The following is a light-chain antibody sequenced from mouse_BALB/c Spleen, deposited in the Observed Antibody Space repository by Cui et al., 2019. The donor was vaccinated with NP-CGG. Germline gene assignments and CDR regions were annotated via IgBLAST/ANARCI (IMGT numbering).Light chain of an antibody. CDR2: GTN. CDR3: ALWYIIHWV. CDR1: TGAVTTSNY. J-gene: IGLJ1*01. V-gene: IGLV1*01. Sequence: QAVVTQESALTTSPGETVTLTCRSSTGAVTTSNYANWVQEKPDHLFTGPIGGTNNRAPGVPARFSGSLIGDKAALTITGAQTKDEAIYFCALWYIIHWVFGGGTKLTVL.